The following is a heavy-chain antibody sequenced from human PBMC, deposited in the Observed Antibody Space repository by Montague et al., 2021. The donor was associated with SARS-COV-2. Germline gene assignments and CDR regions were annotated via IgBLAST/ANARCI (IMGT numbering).Heavy chain of an antibody. J-gene: IGHJ5*02. V-gene: IGHV4-59*01. Sequence: ETLSLTCTVSVGSISNYYWTWIRQPPGKGLEWIGYIYDIGSANDXPSXQSRSTIPVDTSNNQFSLRLSSVTAADTAVYYCARAYCGGDCHVGPWGQGILVTVSS. CDR1: VGSISNYY. CDR3: ARAYCGGDCHVGP. D-gene: IGHD2-21*02. CDR2: IYDIGSA.